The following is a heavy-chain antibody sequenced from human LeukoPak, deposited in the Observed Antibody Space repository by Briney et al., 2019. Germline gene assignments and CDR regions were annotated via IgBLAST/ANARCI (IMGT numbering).Heavy chain of an antibody. CDR1: GFTFTSYG. CDR2: ISNDGSNK. CDR3: AKDGGPYYHYYMDV. D-gene: IGHD3-16*01. J-gene: IGHJ6*03. Sequence: GGSLRLSCAASGFTFTSYGMHWVRQAPGKGLEWVAVISNDGSNKFYADSVKGRFTISRDSSKNTLYLQMNSLRAEDTAVYYCAKDGGPYYHYYMDVWGKGTTVTVSS. V-gene: IGHV3-30*18.